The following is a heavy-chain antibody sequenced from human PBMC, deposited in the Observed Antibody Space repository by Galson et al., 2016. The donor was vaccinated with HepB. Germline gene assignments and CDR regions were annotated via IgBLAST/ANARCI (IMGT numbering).Heavy chain of an antibody. D-gene: IGHD3-10*01. Sequence: SETLSLTCIVSGGSISSYYWTWIRQPPGKGLEWIGYISYSGRNNYNPSLKSRVTISVNTSKNQLSLKLSSVTAADTALYYCARSPLPMGRGSNCFDYWGQGILVTVSS. CDR2: ISYSGRN. CDR1: GGSISSYY. J-gene: IGHJ4*02. CDR3: ARSPLPMGRGSNCFDY. V-gene: IGHV4-59*12.